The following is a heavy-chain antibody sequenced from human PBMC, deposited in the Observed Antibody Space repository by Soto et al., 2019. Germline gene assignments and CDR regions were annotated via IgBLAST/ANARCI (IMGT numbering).Heavy chain of an antibody. CDR2: IRSKSNSYAT. CDR1: GFTFSGSA. V-gene: IGHV3-73*01. D-gene: IGHD3-22*01. Sequence: GGSLRLSCAASGFTFSGSAMHWVCQASGKGLEWIGRIRSKSNSYATAYAASVKGRFTISRDDSKNTADLQMNSLKTEDTAVYYCTRDPRNYFVSIGSANWFDSWGQGTLVTVS. CDR3: TRDPRNYFVSIGSANWFDS. J-gene: IGHJ5*01.